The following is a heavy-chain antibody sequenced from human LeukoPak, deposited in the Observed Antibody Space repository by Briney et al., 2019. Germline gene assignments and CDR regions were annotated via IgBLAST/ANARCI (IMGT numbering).Heavy chain of an antibody. CDR2: IDSSSTTI. Sequence: AGGSLRLSCAASGFTFSTYDTNWVRQAPGKGLEWLSYIDSSSTTIYYADSVKGRFTVSRDNAKNSLYLQMNSLRAEDTAVYYCARQWLFAFDIWGQGTVVTVSS. J-gene: IGHJ3*02. CDR1: GFTFSTYD. D-gene: IGHD6-19*01. V-gene: IGHV3-48*01. CDR3: ARQWLFAFDI.